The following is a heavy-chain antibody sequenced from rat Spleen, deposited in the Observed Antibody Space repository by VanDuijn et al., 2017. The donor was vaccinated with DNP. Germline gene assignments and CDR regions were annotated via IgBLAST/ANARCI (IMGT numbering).Heavy chain of an antibody. V-gene: IGHV5S13*01. CDR2: IASSGGRS. Sequence: EVQLVESGGGLVQPGRSLRLSCEVSGLTFSTYGLAWVRQTPTRGLEWVASIASSGGRSSYRDSVKGRFTISRDNAENTVYLQMSSLRSEDTATYYCASWAPIAPLSTSNYWGQGVMVTVSS. D-gene: IGHD1-2*01. CDR1: GLTFSTYG. CDR3: ASWAPIAPLSTSNY. J-gene: IGHJ2*01.